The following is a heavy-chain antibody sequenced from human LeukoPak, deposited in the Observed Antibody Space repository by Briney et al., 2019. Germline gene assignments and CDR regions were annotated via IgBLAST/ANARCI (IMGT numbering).Heavy chain of an antibody. CDR3: VKDLYKGDSSSWYYFDY. Sequence: GGSLRLSCSASGFXISNYAIHWVRQAPGKGLEYVSGISANGGSTYYADSVKGRFTISRDNSKNSLYLQMSSLRAEDTAIYHCVKDLYKGDSSSWYYFDYWGQGTLVSVSS. D-gene: IGHD6-13*01. J-gene: IGHJ4*02. CDR1: GFXISNYA. CDR2: ISANGGST. V-gene: IGHV3-64D*06.